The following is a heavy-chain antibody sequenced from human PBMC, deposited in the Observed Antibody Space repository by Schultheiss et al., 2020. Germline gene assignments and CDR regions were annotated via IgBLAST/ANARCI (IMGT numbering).Heavy chain of an antibody. CDR1: GGSISSSSYY. D-gene: IGHD4-17*01. J-gene: IGHJ4*02. V-gene: IGHV4-39*01. CDR2: IYYSGST. CDR3: ARLGTVTPDY. Sequence: SETLSLTCTVSGGSISSSSYYWGWIRQPPGKGLEWIGSIYYSGSTYYNPSLKSRVTISVDTSKNQFSLKLSSVTAADTAVYYCARLGTVTPDYWGQGTLVTGSS.